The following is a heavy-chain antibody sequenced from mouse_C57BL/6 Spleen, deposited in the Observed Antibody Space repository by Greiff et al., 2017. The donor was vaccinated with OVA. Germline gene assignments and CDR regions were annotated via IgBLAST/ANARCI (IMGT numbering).Heavy chain of an antibody. CDR1: GYTFTSYW. CDR3: ARSVVARAMDD. D-gene: IGHD1-1*01. J-gene: IGHJ4*01. V-gene: IGHV1-50*01. Sequence: VQLQQPGAELVKPGASVKLSCKASGYTFTSYWMQWVKQRPGQGLEWIGEIDPSDSYTNYNQKFKGKATLTVDTSSSTDYMQLSSLTSEDSAVYYCARSVVARAMDDWGQGTSVTVSS. CDR2: IDPSDSYT.